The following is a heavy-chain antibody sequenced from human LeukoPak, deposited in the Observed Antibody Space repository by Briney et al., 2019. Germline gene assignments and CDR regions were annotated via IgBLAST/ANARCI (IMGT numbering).Heavy chain of an antibody. J-gene: IGHJ4*02. CDR2: ISFDGSIE. Sequence: GGSLRLSCAASGFSFSNHGMHWVRQSPGKGLEWVAVISFDGSIEYYADSVKGRFTISRDDSTNTLYLEMNSLRAEDTAVYYCARDIMIYWGQGTLVTVSS. CDR1: GFSFSNHG. CDR3: ARDIMIY. D-gene: IGHD3-16*01. V-gene: IGHV3-30*03.